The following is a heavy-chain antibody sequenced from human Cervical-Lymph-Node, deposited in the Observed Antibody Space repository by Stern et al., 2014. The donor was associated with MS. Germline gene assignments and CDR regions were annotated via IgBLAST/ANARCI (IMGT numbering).Heavy chain of an antibody. Sequence: VQLVESGAEVKKPGSSMNVSCKTSGGTFSSSYAIPWLRQAPGQGLEWVGRIIPILGLANYAQKFQDRVTITADTSTSTTYMQLSSLRSEDTAVYYCARGVVSNRAAATLHNLFDPWGQGTLVTVSS. CDR3: ARGVVSNRAAATLHNLFDP. V-gene: IGHV1-69*09. CDR2: IIPILGLA. D-gene: IGHD2-15*01. CDR1: GGTFSSSYA. J-gene: IGHJ5*02.